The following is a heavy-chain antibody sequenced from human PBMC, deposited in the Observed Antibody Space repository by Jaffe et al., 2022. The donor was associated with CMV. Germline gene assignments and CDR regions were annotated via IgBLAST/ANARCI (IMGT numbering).Heavy chain of an antibody. J-gene: IGHJ6*02. CDR1: GFTFSSYA. Sequence: EVQLLESGGGLVQPGGSLRLSCAASGFTFSSYAMSWVRQAPGKGLEWVSAISGSGGSTYYADSVKGRFTISRDNSKNTLYLQMNSLRAEDTAVYYCAKEGGWNPPGEMDYYYGMDVWGQGTTVTVSS. CDR2: ISGSGGST. CDR3: AKEGGWNPPGEMDYYYGMDV. D-gene: IGHD6-19*01. V-gene: IGHV3-23*01.